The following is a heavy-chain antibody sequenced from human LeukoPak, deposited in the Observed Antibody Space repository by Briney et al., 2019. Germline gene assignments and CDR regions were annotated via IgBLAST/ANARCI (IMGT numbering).Heavy chain of an antibody. J-gene: IGHJ4*02. CDR3: ARGGWGATVTRDFDY. D-gene: IGHD4-17*01. CDR2: ISSSSSYI. CDR1: GFTFSSYS. V-gene: IGHV3-21*01. Sequence: GGSLRLPCAASGFTFSSYSMNWVRQAPGKGLEWVSSISSSSSYIYYADSVKGRFTISRDNAKNSLYLQMNSLRAEDTAVYYCARGGWGATVTRDFDYWGQGTLVTVSS.